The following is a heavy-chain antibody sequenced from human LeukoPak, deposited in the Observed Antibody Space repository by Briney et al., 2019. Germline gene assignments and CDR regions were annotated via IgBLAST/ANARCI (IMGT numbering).Heavy chain of an antibody. CDR1: GGSFSGYY. CDR2: INHSGST. Sequence: PSETLSLTCAVYGGSFSGYYWSWIRQPPGKGLEWIGEINHSGSTNYHPSLKCRVPISVDVSKNHFSLKLCSVPAADTDVYYCARGSLPGCTRAGTKCYGYWGQGTMVTVSS. V-gene: IGHV4-34*01. CDR3: ARGSLPGCTRAGTKCYGY. J-gene: IGHJ4*02. D-gene: IGHD1-7*01.